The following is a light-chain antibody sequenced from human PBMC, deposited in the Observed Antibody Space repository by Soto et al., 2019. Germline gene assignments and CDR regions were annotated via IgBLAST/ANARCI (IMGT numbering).Light chain of an antibody. J-gene: IGKJ4*02. CDR3: QQYKKWPLT. Sequence: EMGLTQSASTLSVSPGERATLSCRASQSVXSNFDWYQQKPGQAPSLLXYGASTSANGTPASFSGSGSGTEFTRTISSLQSDDCECYYWQQYKKWPLTFGGGTKVDIK. CDR1: QSVXSN. CDR2: GAS. V-gene: IGKV3-15*01.